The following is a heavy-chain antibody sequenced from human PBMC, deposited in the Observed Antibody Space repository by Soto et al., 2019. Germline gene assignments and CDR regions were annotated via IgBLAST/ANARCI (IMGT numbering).Heavy chain of an antibody. V-gene: IGHV4-31*03. D-gene: IGHD6-13*01. Sequence: SETLSLTCTVSGGSISSGGYYWSWIRQHPGKGLEWIGYIYYSGSTYYNPSLKSRVTISVDTSKNRFSLKRSSVTAADTAVYYCAREGRDGSSWHRGRDAFDIWGQGTMVTVSS. J-gene: IGHJ3*02. CDR1: GGSISSGGYY. CDR3: AREGRDGSSWHRGRDAFDI. CDR2: IYYSGST.